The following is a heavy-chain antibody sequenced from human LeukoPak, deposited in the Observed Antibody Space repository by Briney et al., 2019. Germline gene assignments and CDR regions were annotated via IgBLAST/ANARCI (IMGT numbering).Heavy chain of an antibody. CDR2: ISSSSSTI. V-gene: IGHV3-48*01. CDR1: GFTFSSYS. J-gene: IGHJ5*02. CDR3: ARLGYSGYDYSQNWFDP. Sequence: GGSLRLSCAASGFTFSSYSMNWVRQAPGKGLEWVSYISSSSSTIYYADSVKGRFTISRDNAKNSLYLQMNSLRAEDTAVYYCARLGYSGYDYSQNWFDPWGQGTLVTVSS. D-gene: IGHD5-12*01.